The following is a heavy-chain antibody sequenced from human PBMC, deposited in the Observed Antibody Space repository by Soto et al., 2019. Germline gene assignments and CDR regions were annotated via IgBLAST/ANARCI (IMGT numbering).Heavy chain of an antibody. CDR1: GFIVSDTY. Sequence: EVQLVESGGGLVQPGGSLRLSCTASGFIVSDTYVNWVRQAPGKGLEWVSVISNRGDTHYADSVRGRFSLSRDISDNTWPIQMNNLRVDETAVYYCAREPRYCRGGSCSITGDAYEIWGLGTRVTVSS. CDR2: ISNRGDT. CDR3: AREPRYCRGGSCSITGDAYEI. J-gene: IGHJ3*02. D-gene: IGHD2-15*01. V-gene: IGHV3-66*01.